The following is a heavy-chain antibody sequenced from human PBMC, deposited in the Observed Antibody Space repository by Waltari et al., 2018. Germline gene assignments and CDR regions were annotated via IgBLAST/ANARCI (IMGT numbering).Heavy chain of an antibody. Sequence: QVQLVESGGGVVQPGRSLRLSCAASGFTFSSYAMHWVRQAPGKGLEWVAVISYDGSNNYYADSVKGRSTISRDNSKNTLYLQMNSLRAEDTAVYYCARDSTTWYYYGMDVWGQGTTVTVSS. CDR1: GFTFSSYA. J-gene: IGHJ6*02. D-gene: IGHD4-4*01. CDR2: ISYDGSNN. V-gene: IGHV3-30*01. CDR3: ARDSTTWYYYGMDV.